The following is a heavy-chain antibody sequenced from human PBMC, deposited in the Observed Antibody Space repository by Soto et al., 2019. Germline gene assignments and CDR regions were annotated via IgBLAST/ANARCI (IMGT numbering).Heavy chain of an antibody. CDR1: GAPFTPYS. D-gene: IGHD6-19*01. J-gene: IGHJ6*02. Sequence: QVLLRQWGAGLLRPSETLSLTCGVSGAPFTPYSWIWIRQPPGGGLEWIVGVHHSGSTSYNASFKSPVPISLDTSSVQFSLHLAAMTAADTAVYYCARGWGATGYTRGWQRVAYYHSALDVWGQGTAVTVSS. CDR2: VHHSGST. V-gene: IGHV4-34*01. CDR3: ARGWGATGYTRGWQRVAYYHSALDV.